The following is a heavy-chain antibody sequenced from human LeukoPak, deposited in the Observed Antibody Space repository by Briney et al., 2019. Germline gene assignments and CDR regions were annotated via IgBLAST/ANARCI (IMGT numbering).Heavy chain of an antibody. V-gene: IGHV3-74*01. CDR3: AREASYSSTSDY. J-gene: IGHJ4*02. CDR1: GFTFSSYW. CDR2: IHSDGSIT. Sequence: GGSLRLSCAASGFTFSSYWMHWVRQAPGKGLVWVSRIHSDGSITRYANSVKGRFTISRDNAKNTLFLQMNSLRAEDTAVYYCAREASYSSTSDYWGQGTLVTVSS. D-gene: IGHD6-6*01.